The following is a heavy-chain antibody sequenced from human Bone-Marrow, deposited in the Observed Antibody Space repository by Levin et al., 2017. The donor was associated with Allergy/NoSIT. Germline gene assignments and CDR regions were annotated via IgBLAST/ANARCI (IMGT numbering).Heavy chain of an antibody. CDR1: GFTFSSYW. J-gene: IGHJ4*02. CDR3: AREVPWPLVAVLPAAPYFDY. V-gene: IGHV3-7*01. Sequence: PGGSLRLSCAASGFTFSSYWMSWVRQAPGKGLEWVANIKHDGSEKYYVDSVKGRFTISRDNAKNSLYLQMNSLRAEDTAVYYCAREVPWPLVAVLPAAPYFDYWGQGTLVTVSS. D-gene: IGHD2-2*01. CDR2: IKHDGSEK.